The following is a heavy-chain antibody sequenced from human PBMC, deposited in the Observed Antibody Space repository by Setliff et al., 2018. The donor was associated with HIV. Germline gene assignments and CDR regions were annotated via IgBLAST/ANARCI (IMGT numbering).Heavy chain of an antibody. CDR1: GGSVSGHY. CDR3: ASAGPYCGDDCPYNWLTP. J-gene: IGHJ5*02. Sequence: SETLSLTCAVYGGSVSGHYWGWFRQPPGKGLEWIGEITPSGATNYLPSLKSRVTMSLDTSKNQFSLKMTSVTAADTAVYYCASAGPYCGDDCPYNWLTPWGQGTLVTVSS. V-gene: IGHV4-34*01. D-gene: IGHD2-21*02. CDR2: ITPSGAT.